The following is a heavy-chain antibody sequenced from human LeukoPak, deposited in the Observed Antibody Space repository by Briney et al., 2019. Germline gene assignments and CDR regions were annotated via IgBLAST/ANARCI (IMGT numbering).Heavy chain of an antibody. D-gene: IGHD3-22*01. V-gene: IGHV3-23*01. Sequence: PGGSLRLSCAASGNYWMHWVRQAPGKGLEWVSSISGRGANTHYADSVKGRFTISGDYSKNTLNLQMNSPRAEDTAVYYCAKSGRVFDTSGYYWFPNWGQGILVTVSS. CDR2: ISGRGANT. CDR1: GNYW. CDR3: AKSGRVFDTSGYYWFPN. J-gene: IGHJ4*02.